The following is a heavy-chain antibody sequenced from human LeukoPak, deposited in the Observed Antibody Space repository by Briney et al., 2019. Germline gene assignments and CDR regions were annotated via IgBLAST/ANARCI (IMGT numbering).Heavy chain of an antibody. V-gene: IGHV3-73*01. CDR3: ATNQYGDYTLGDY. Sequence: GGSLRLSCAASGFTFSDSAIHWVRQASGKGLEWVGHIRSKRNNYATLYAASVTGRFTISRHDSRNTAYLQMNSLQIEDTAVYYCATNQYGDYTLGDYWGQGTLVSVSS. J-gene: IGHJ4*02. CDR2: IRSKRNNYAT. CDR1: GFTFSDSA. D-gene: IGHD4-17*01.